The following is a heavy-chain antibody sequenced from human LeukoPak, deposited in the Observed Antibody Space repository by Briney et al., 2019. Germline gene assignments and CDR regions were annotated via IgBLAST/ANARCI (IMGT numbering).Heavy chain of an antibody. Sequence: GGSLRLSCAGSGFTFSTFWMSWVRQAPGKGLEWVASIKPDASVTHYVDSVKGRFTISRDNAKNSVYLQMNSLRAEDAALYYCARKNGMDVWGQGTTVTVSS. D-gene: IGHD2-8*01. CDR3: ARKNGMDV. J-gene: IGHJ6*02. V-gene: IGHV3-7*01. CDR1: GFTFSTFW. CDR2: IKPDASVT.